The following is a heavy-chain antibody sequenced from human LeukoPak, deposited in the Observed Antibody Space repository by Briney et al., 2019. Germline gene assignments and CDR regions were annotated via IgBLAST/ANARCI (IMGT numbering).Heavy chain of an antibody. Sequence: SVKVSCKASGGTFSSYAISWVRQAPGQGLEWMGRIIPILGIANYAQKFQGRVTITADKSTSTAYMELSSLRSEDTAVYYCARGDFWSGSYGMDVWGQGTTATVSS. J-gene: IGHJ6*02. CDR3: ARGDFWSGSYGMDV. CDR2: IIPILGIA. D-gene: IGHD3-3*01. V-gene: IGHV1-69*04. CDR1: GGTFSSYA.